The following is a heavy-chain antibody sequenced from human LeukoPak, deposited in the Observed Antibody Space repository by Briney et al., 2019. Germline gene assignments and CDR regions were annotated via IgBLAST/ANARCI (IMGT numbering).Heavy chain of an antibody. CDR3: ARNPATRGSYSDY. D-gene: IGHD1-26*01. CDR2: IYISGST. Sequence: SETLSLTCSVSGVSISFYYWSWIRQPAGKGLEWIGRIYISGSTNYNPSLKSRVTISVDTSKNQFSLKLSSVTAADTAVYYCARNPATRGSYSDYWGQGTLVTVSS. J-gene: IGHJ4*02. CDR1: GVSISFYY. V-gene: IGHV4-4*07.